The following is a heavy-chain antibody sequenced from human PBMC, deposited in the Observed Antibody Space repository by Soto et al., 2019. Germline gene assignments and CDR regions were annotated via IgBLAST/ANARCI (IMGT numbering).Heavy chain of an antibody. J-gene: IGHJ4*02. Sequence: EMQLLESGGGLIQPGGSLRLSCAASGFTFSSYAMSWVRQAPGKGLEWISGFRGSGSNTYYADSVEGRFTISRDISKNTLYLQMNSLRAEDTAVYYCARTTIYYCPNPNCGLFFDNWSQGAQV. CDR1: GFTFSSYA. D-gene: IGHD1-1*01. CDR3: ARTTIYYCPNPNCGLFFDN. V-gene: IGHV3-23*01. CDR2: FRGSGSNT.